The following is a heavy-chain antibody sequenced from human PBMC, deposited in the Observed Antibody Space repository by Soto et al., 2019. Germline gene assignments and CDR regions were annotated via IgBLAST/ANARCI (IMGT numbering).Heavy chain of an antibody. J-gene: IGHJ4*02. CDR2: ISYDGSSK. CDR3: TNGRRQQPPLD. D-gene: IGHD6-13*01. Sequence: GGSLRLSCAASGFTFSNYVMQWVRQAPGKGLEWVAVISYDGSSKFYADSEGRFTISRDNSKSTLYLQMNSLRAEDTAVYYCTNGRRQQPPLDWGQGTLVTVSS. V-gene: IGHV3-30*18. CDR1: GFTFSNYV.